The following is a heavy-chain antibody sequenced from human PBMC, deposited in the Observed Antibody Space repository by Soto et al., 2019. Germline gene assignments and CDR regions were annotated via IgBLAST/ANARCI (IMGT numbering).Heavy chain of an antibody. J-gene: IGHJ4*02. Sequence: QVQLVQSGAEVKKPGASVKVSCKASGYTFTSYGISWVRQAPGQGLEWMGWISAYNGNTNYAQKLQRTVTMPTDTSTSTAYMELRSLRSDDTAVYYCARVARYCSGGSCYGNDYWGQGTLVTVSS. CDR1: GYTFTSYG. V-gene: IGHV1-18*04. CDR2: ISAYNGNT. D-gene: IGHD2-15*01. CDR3: ARVARYCSGGSCYGNDY.